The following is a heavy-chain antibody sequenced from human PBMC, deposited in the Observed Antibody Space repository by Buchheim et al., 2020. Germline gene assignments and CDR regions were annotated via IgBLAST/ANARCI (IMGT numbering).Heavy chain of an antibody. V-gene: IGHV4-59*12. CDR1: GGSISSYY. CDR2: IYYSGST. D-gene: IGHD3-22*01. J-gene: IGHJ6*02. Sequence: QVQLQESGPGLVKPSETLSLTCTVSGGSISSYYWSWIRQPPGKGLEWIGYIYYSGSTNYNPSLKSRVTISVDTSKNQFSLKLSSVTAADTAVYYCARVRSSGYSSYYYYGMDVWGQGTT. CDR3: ARVRSSGYSSYYYYGMDV.